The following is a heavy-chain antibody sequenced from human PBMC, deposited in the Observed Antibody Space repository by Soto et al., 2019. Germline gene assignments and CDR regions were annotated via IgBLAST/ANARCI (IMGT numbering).Heavy chain of an antibody. CDR1: EDTFSSYS. V-gene: IGHV1-69*13. J-gene: IGHJ4*01. CDR3: ARDPLSQYSGSYYKGLMLNYFDY. Sequence: SVKVSCKPSEDTFSSYSFSWVRQVPGQGFEWMGGFSPIFGAPNYAQNFLDRVTITADQFTSTVYMELSSLRSEDTAVYYCARDPLSQYSGSYYKGLMLNYFDYWG. D-gene: IGHD1-26*01. CDR2: FSPIFGAP.